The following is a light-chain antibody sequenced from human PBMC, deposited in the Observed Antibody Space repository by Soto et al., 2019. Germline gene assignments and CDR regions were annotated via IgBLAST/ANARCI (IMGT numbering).Light chain of an antibody. V-gene: IGKV1-5*01. CDR1: QSISGW. CDR2: DAS. J-gene: IGKJ1*01. Sequence: DIQMTQSPATLSATVGDRVNITCRASQSISGWLAWYQQKPGKAPILLIYDASALPRGVPSRFSGSGSGTEFTLTISSLQPDDFATYYCQQYETFSGTFGPGTKVDIK. CDR3: QQYETFSGT.